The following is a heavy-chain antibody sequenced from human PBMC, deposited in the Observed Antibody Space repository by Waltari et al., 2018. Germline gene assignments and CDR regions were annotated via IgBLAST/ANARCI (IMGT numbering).Heavy chain of an antibody. V-gene: IGHV3-30*18. CDR2: ISYYGSNK. CDR1: GFTFSSYG. CDR3: AKDRYDFWSGSPSGFDY. Sequence: QVQLVESGGGVVQPGRSLRLSCAASGFTFSSYGMHWVRQAPGRGLEWVAVISYYGSNKYYADSVKGRFTISRDNSKNTLYLQMNSLRAEDTAVYYCAKDRYDFWSGSPSGFDYWGQGTLVTVSS. J-gene: IGHJ4*02. D-gene: IGHD3-3*01.